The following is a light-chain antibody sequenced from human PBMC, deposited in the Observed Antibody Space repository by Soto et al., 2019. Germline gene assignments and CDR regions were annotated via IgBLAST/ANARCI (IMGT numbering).Light chain of an antibody. CDR1: SSDVGGYNF. CDR2: EVD. Sequence: QSVLTQPASVSGSPGQSITISCTGTSSDVGGYNFVSWYQLHPGKAPKLIIYEVDDRPSGVSDRFSGSKSGNTASLTISGLQAEDEAAYYCSSYTSRTTLVFGGGTKVTVL. V-gene: IGLV2-14*01. CDR3: SSYTSRTTLV. J-gene: IGLJ3*02.